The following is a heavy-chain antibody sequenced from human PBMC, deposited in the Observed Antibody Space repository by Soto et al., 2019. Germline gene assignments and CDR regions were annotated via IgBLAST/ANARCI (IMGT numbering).Heavy chain of an antibody. CDR2: IWYDGSNK. V-gene: IGHV3-33*01. CDR1: GFTFSSYG. J-gene: IGHJ3*02. Sequence: GGSLRLSCAASGFTFSSYGMHWVRQAPGKGLEWVAVIWYDGSNKYYADSVKGRFTISRDNSKNTLYLQMNSLRAEDTAVYYCARDGPNRGFGDDAFDIWGQGTMVTVSS. D-gene: IGHD2-21*01. CDR3: ARDGPNRGFGDDAFDI.